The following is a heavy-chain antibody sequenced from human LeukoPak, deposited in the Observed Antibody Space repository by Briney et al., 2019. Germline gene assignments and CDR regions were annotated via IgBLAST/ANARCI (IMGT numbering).Heavy chain of an antibody. J-gene: IGHJ4*02. Sequence: QPGRSLRLSCAVSGFTFSNYVMSWVRQAPGKGLEWVSGIIGSGDITYYADSVKGRFTISRDNSKNTLYLQMSTLRADDTGVYYCARAARGYHYWGQGTLVTVSS. CDR1: GFTFSNYV. V-gene: IGHV3-23*01. CDR3: ARAARGYHY. CDR2: IIGSGDIT. D-gene: IGHD5-12*01.